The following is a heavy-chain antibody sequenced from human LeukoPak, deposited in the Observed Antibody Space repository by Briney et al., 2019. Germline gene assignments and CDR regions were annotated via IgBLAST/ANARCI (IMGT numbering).Heavy chain of an antibody. D-gene: IGHD2-2*03. Sequence: SETLSLTCAVSGGSISSGGYSWSWIRQPPGKGLEWIGYIYHSGSTYYNPSLKSRVTIPVDRSKNQFSLKLSSVTAADTAVYYCARVDFGAFDIWGQGTMVTVSS. CDR3: ARVDFGAFDI. CDR1: GGSISSGGYS. CDR2: IYHSGST. J-gene: IGHJ3*02. V-gene: IGHV4-30-2*01.